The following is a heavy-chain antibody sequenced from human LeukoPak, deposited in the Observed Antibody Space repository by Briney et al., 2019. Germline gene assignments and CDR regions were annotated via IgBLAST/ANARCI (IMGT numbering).Heavy chain of an antibody. Sequence: PGRSLRLSCAASGFTFSSYAMHWVRQAPGKGLEWVAVISYDGSNKYYADSVKGRFTISRDNSKNTLYLQMNSLRAEDTAVYYCAKDKCSSTSCYHDYWGQGTLVTVSS. CDR1: GFTFSSYA. CDR3: AKDKCSSTSCYHDY. J-gene: IGHJ4*02. CDR2: ISYDGSNK. D-gene: IGHD2-2*01. V-gene: IGHV3-30*04.